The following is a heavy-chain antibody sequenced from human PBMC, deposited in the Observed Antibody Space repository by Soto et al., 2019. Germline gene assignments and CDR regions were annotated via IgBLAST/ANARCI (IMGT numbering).Heavy chain of an antibody. CDR2: ISAYNGNT. J-gene: IGHJ6*02. V-gene: IGHV1-18*04. D-gene: IGHD3-3*01. CDR3: ARAVSSNDFWSGYYTGRYYGMDV. CDR1: GYTFTSYG. Sequence: ASVKVSCKASGYTFTSYGISWLRQAPGQGLEWMGWISAYNGNTNYAQKLQGRVTMTTDTSTSTAYMELRSLRSDDTAVYYCARAVSSNDFWSGYYTGRYYGMDVWGQGTTVTV.